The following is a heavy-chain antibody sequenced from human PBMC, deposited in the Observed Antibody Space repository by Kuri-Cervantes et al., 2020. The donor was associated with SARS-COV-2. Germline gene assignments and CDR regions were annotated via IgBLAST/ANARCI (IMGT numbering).Heavy chain of an antibody. Sequence: ASVKVSCKVSGYTLTELSMHWVRQAPGKGLEWMGGFDPEDGETIYAQKFQGRVTMTEDTSTDTAYMELRSLRSDDTAVYYCARVFYDFYSGRRTYYFDYWGQGTLVTVSS. J-gene: IGHJ4*02. D-gene: IGHD3-3*01. V-gene: IGHV1-24*01. CDR2: FDPEDGET. CDR1: GYTLTELS. CDR3: ARVFYDFYSGRRTYYFDY.